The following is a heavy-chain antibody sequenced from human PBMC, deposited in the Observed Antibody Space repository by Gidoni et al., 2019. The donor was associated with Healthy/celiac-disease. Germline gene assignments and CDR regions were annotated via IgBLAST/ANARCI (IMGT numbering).Heavy chain of an antibody. CDR1: GGTFSSYA. CDR3: ARVMASNYYDSSGLGPFDY. CDR2: IIPIFGTA. Sequence: QVQLVQSGAEVKKPGSSVKVSCKASGGTFSSYAISWVRQAPGQGLEWMGGIIPIFGTANYAQKFQGRVTITADESTSTAYMELSSLRSEDTAVYYCARVMASNYYDSSGLGPFDYWGQGTLVTVSS. D-gene: IGHD3-22*01. V-gene: IGHV1-69*01. J-gene: IGHJ4*02.